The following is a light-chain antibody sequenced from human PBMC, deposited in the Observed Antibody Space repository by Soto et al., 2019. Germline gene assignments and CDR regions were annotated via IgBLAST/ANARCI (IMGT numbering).Light chain of an antibody. Sequence: QSVLTQPASVSGSPGQSITISCTGTSSDVGGYNYVSWYQQHPGKAPKLMIYEVSNRPSGVSNRFSGSKSGNTASLTISGLQAKDEADYYCSSYTSSSTPVFGTGTKLTVL. J-gene: IGLJ1*01. CDR3: SSYTSSSTPV. V-gene: IGLV2-14*01. CDR1: SSDVGGYNY. CDR2: EVS.